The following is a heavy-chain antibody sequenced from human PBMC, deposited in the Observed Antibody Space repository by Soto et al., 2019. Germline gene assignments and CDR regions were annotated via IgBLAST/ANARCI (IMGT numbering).Heavy chain of an antibody. CDR2: ISGRGNST. CDR3: ARDVWELLRGFDP. J-gene: IGHJ5*02. CDR1: GFTFSNYA. D-gene: IGHD1-26*01. Sequence: EVQLLESGGGVVQPGGSLRLSCAVSGFTFSNYAMSYVRRAPGKGLEWVSAISGRGNSTNYADSVKGRFTISRDNSKNAVYLQMNSLRADDPAVYYCARDVWELLRGFDPWGQGTLVTVSS. V-gene: IGHV3-23*01.